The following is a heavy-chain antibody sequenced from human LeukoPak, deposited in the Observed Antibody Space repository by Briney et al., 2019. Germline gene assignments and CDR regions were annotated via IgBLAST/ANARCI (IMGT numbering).Heavy chain of an antibody. CDR1: GFLFSSHN. Sequence: GGSLRLSCAASGFLFSSHNMNWVRQAPGKGLEWVSYVTSSSSYIYYADSVKGRFTISRDNAKNSLYLQMDSLRAEDTAVYYCARAIFSSGWYLIDYWGQGTLVTISS. CDR2: VTSSSSYI. V-gene: IGHV3-21*01. J-gene: IGHJ4*02. CDR3: ARAIFSSGWYLIDY. D-gene: IGHD6-19*01.